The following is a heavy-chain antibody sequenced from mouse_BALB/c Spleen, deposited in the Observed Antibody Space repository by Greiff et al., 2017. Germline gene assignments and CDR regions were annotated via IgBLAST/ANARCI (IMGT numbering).Heavy chain of an antibody. CDR3: ARGGPSCYFDY. J-gene: IGHJ2*01. V-gene: IGHV7-3*02. Sequence: EVKLMESGGGLVQPGGSLRLSCATSGFTFTDYYMSWVRQPPGKALEWLGFIRNKANGYTTEYSASVKGRFTISRDNSQSILYLQMNTLRAEDSATYYCARGGPSCYFDYWGQGTTLTVSS. D-gene: IGHD1-2*01. CDR2: IRNKANGYTT. CDR1: GFTFTDYY.